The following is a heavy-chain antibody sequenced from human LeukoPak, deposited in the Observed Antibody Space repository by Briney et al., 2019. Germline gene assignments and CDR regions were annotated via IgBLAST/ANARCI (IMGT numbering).Heavy chain of an antibody. J-gene: IGHJ4*02. V-gene: IGHV1-2*02. CDR3: AVTYYDFWSGSIGGIDY. CDR2: INPNSGGT. Sequence: ASVKVSCKASGYTFTGYYMHWVRQAPGQGLEWMGWINPNSGGTNYAQKFQGRVTMTRDTSISTAYTELSRLRSDDTAVYYCAVTYYDFWSGSIGGIDYWGQGTLVTVSS. CDR1: GYTFTGYY. D-gene: IGHD3-3*01.